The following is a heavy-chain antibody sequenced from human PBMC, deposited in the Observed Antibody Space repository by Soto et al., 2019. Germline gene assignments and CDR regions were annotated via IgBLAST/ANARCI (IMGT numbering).Heavy chain of an antibody. J-gene: IGHJ4*02. Sequence: SETLSLTCAVYGGSFSGYYWSWIRQPPGKGLEWIGEINHSGSTNYNPSLKSRVTISVDTSKNQFSLKLSSVTAADTAVYYCASPRDYGELDYWGQGTLVTVSS. CDR3: ASPRDYGELDY. D-gene: IGHD4-17*01. CDR1: GGSFSGYY. V-gene: IGHV4-34*01. CDR2: INHSGST.